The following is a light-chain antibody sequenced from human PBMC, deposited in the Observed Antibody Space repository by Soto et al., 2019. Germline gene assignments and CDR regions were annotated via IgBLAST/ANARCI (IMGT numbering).Light chain of an antibody. CDR1: NIGRKS. V-gene: IGLV3-21*02. CDR2: DDS. Sequence: SYELTQPPSVSVAPGQTARITCGGDNIGRKSVQWYQHKAVQAPVMVVYDDSDRPSGIPERLSGSNSGNTATLTISRVEAGDEADYYCQLWDSGSDQVVFGAGTKLTVL. CDR3: QLWDSGSDQVV. J-gene: IGLJ3*02.